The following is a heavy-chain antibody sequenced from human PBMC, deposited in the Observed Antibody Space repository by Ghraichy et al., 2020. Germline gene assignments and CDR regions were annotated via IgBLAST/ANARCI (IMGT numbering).Heavy chain of an antibody. J-gene: IGHJ6*02. Sequence: ASVKVSCKASGYTFTSYDINWVRQATGQGLEWMGWMNPNSGNTGYAQKFQGRVTMTRNTSISTAYMELSSLRSEDTAVYYCARGPRSGYPYYYYYYGMDVWGQGTTVTVSS. D-gene: IGHD3-3*01. CDR3: ARGPRSGYPYYYYYYGMDV. CDR1: GYTFTSYD. V-gene: IGHV1-8*01. CDR2: MNPNSGNT.